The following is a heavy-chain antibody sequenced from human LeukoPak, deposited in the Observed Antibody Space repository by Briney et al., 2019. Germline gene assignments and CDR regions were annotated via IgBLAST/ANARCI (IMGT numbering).Heavy chain of an antibody. CDR2: IYDSGTT. CDR3: ARVVYRNFVDY. D-gene: IGHD4-11*01. V-gene: IGHV4-59*01. J-gene: IGHJ4*02. Sequence: SETLSLTCTVSGGSISSYYWSWIRQPPGKGLEWFGYIYDSGTTNYNPSLKSRVTISVDTSKNQFSLKLSSVTAADTAVYYCARVVYRNFVDYWGQGTLVTVSS. CDR1: GGSISSYY.